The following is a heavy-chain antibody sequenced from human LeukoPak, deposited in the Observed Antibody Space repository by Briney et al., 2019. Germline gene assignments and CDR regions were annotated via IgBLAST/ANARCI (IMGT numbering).Heavy chain of an antibody. D-gene: IGHD3-10*01. J-gene: IGHJ4*02. CDR3: ARLDSISVLRGVASY. Sequence: SETLSLTCTVSGGSINSRSYYWGWIRQPPGKGLEWIGSIYHSGTTSYSPSLKSRVTMSVDTSKNRFSLKLNSVTAADTAVYYCARLDSISVLRGVASYWGQGTLVTVSS. CDR2: IYHSGTT. CDR1: GGSINSRSYY. V-gene: IGHV4-39*01.